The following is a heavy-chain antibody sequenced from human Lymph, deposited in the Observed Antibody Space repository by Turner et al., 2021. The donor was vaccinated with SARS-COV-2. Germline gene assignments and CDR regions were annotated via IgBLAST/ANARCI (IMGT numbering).Heavy chain of an antibody. J-gene: IGHJ4*02. CDR2: INWSGGSI. D-gene: IGHD1-26*01. V-gene: IGHV3-9*01. Sequence: EVQLVESGGGLVQPGRSLRLSCAASGFTFDDYAMHWVRQAPGKGLEWVSGINWSGGSIAYADSVKGRFTISRDNPKNSLYLQMNSLRAEDTAFYYCAKDLAGTYYSSFDYWGQGILVTVSS. CDR3: AKDLAGTYYSSFDY. CDR1: GFTFDDYA.